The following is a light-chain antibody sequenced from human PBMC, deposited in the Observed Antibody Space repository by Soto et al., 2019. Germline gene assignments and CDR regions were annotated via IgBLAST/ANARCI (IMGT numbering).Light chain of an antibody. CDR2: DVS. CDR3: QQRSNRPT. CDR1: QSIGSY. V-gene: IGKV3-11*01. J-gene: IGKJ5*01. Sequence: EIVLTQSPATLSLSPGERATLSCRASQSIGSYLAWYQHKVCQAPRLLMYDVSNRATGIPARFSGSGSGTDSTLTIRSLEPEDFAVYYCQQRSNRPTFGQGTRLEIK.